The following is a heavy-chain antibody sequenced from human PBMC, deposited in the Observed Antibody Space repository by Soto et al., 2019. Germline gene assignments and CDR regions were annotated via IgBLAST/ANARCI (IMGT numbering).Heavy chain of an antibody. CDR1: GGSISSGGYY. J-gene: IGHJ5*02. V-gene: IGHV4-31*03. CDR3: AREKYSGYDDNWFDP. CDR2: IYYSGST. Sequence: SETLSLTSTVSGGSISSGGYYWSWIRQHPGKGLEWIGYIYYSGSTYYNPSLKSRVTISVDTSKNQFSLKLSSVTAADTAVYYCAREKYSGYDDNWFDPRGQGTLVSVSS. D-gene: IGHD5-12*01.